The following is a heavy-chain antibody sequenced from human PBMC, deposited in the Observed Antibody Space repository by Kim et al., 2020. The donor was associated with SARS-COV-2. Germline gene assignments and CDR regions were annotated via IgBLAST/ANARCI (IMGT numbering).Heavy chain of an antibody. CDR2: ISGSGSTT. D-gene: IGHD3-16*01. CDR3: AKDWAPGDHYGLDV. J-gene: IGHJ6*02. V-gene: IGHV3-23*01. CDR1: GFIFSNYA. Sequence: GGSLRLSCAASGFIFSNYAMTWVRQAPGRGLEWISAISGSGSTTYYADSVKGRFTISRDNSKNTLYLQMNSLRAEDTALYYCAKDWAPGDHYGLDVWGQG.